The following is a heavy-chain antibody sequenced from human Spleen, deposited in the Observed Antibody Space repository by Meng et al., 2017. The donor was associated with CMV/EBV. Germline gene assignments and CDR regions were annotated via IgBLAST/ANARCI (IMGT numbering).Heavy chain of an antibody. CDR2: ISGSGGST. CDR3: AKGALGQLVYYYGMDV. Sequence: GESLKISCAASGFTFSSYAMSWVRQAPGKGLEWVSAISGSGGSTYYADSVKGRFTISRDNSKNTLYLQMNSLRAEDTAVYYCAKGALGQLVYYYGMDVWGQGTTVTVSS. CDR1: GFTFSSYA. V-gene: IGHV3-23*01. J-gene: IGHJ6*02. D-gene: IGHD6-6*01.